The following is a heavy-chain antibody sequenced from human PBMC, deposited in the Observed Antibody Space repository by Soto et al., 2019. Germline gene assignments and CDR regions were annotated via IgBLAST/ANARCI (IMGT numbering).Heavy chain of an antibody. V-gene: IGHV1-69*01. CDR1: GGTFSSYA. J-gene: IGHJ6*02. D-gene: IGHD6-19*01. CDR2: VIPIFGTA. CDR3: ASKNGKDSGWYPYYYYCMDV. Sequence: QVQLVQSGAEVKKPGSSVKVSCKASGGTFSSYAISWVRQAPGQGLEWMGGVIPIFGTANYAQKFQGRVTLTADESTSTAYMELSSLRSEDTAVYYCASKNGKDSGWYPYYYYCMDVWGQGTTVTVSS.